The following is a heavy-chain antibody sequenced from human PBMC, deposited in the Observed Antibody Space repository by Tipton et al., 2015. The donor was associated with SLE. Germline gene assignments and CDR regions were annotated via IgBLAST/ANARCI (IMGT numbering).Heavy chain of an antibody. V-gene: IGHV4-34*01. CDR2: INHSGRI. J-gene: IGHJ4*02. CDR1: GESLRGHY. CDR3: ASVVTYGNEDS. Sequence: TLSLTCTVFGESLRGHYWIWIRQPPGKGLEWIGDINHSGRIDYNPSLMSRVTISEATSKNQFSLTLTSVTAADTGVYYCASVVTYGNEDSWGQGTLVTVSS. D-gene: IGHD4-11*01.